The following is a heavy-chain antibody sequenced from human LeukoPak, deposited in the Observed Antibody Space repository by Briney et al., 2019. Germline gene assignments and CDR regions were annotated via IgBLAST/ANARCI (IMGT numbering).Heavy chain of an antibody. CDR1: GGSISSYY. CDR3: ARALQKGVRNWFDP. D-gene: IGHD1-1*01. CDR2: IYYSGST. Sequence: SETLSLTCTVSGGSISSYYWSWIRQPPGKGLEWIGYIYYSGSTNYNPSLKSRVTISVDTSKNQFSLKLSSVTAADTAVYYCARALQKGVRNWFDPWGQGTLVTVSS. J-gene: IGHJ5*02. V-gene: IGHV4-59*01.